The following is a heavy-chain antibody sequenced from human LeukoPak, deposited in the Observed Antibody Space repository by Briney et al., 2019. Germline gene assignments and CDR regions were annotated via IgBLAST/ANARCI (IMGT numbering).Heavy chain of an antibody. J-gene: IGHJ4*02. CDR2: ISAYYGNT. V-gene: IGHV1-18*01. Sequence: SSVPVSCQASGYIFTSHGISWVRQAPGQGVEWMGWISAYYGNTNYAQKLQGRVTRTTDTSTSTAYKQLRSLRSDDTAMYYCARYYGNTRKEGCLQSPPGDYWGRGTLVTVSS. CDR3: ARYYGNTRKEGCLQSPPGDY. CDR1: GYIFTSHG. D-gene: IGHD5-24*01.